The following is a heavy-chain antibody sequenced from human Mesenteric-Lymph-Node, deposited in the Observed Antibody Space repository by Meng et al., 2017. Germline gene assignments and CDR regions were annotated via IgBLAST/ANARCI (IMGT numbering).Heavy chain of an antibody. D-gene: IGHD4-17*01. CDR3: ARGPTTYFDY. CDR2: IYYSGST. V-gene: IGHV4-30-4*01. Sequence: QLPGSGPGLGKPSQTRSLTCTVSGGSISSGDYYWSWIRQPPGKGLEWIGYIYYSGSTYYNPSLKSRVTISVDTSKNRFSLKLSSVTAADTAVYYCARGPTTYFDYWGQGTLVTVSS. CDR1: GGSISSGDYY. J-gene: IGHJ4*02.